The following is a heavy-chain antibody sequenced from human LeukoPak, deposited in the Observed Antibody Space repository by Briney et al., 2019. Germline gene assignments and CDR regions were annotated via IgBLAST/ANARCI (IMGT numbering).Heavy chain of an antibody. CDR2: IYYSGST. D-gene: IGHD3-22*01. CDR1: GGSISSNNYC. V-gene: IGHV4-39*07. CDR3: ARLVDSSGYSDAFDI. J-gene: IGHJ3*02. Sequence: SETLSLTCTVSGGSISSNNYCWGWIRQPPGKGLEWIGNIYYSGSTYDNPSLKSRVTISVDTSKNQFSLKLSSVTAADTAVYYCARLVDSSGYSDAFDIWGQGTMVTVSS.